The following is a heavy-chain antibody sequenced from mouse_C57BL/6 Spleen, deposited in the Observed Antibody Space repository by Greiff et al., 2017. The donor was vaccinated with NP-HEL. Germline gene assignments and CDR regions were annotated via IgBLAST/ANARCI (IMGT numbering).Heavy chain of an antibody. J-gene: IGHJ1*03. Sequence: EVKLVESGGGLVQPGGSLKLSCAASGFTFSDYYMYWVRQTPEKRLEWVAYISNGGGSTYYPDTVKGRVTISRDNAKNTLYLQMSRLKSEDTAMYYCARHSSYGNHWYFDVWGTGTTVTVSS. D-gene: IGHD2-1*01. CDR2: ISNGGGST. CDR3: ARHSSYGNHWYFDV. V-gene: IGHV5-12*01. CDR1: GFTFSDYY.